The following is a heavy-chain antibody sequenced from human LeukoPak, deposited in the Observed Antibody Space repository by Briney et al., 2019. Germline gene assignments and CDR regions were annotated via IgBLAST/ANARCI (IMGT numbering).Heavy chain of an antibody. J-gene: IGHJ6*02. V-gene: IGHV4-34*01. CDR1: GGSFSGYY. D-gene: IGHD3-16*01. CDR3: ARDDSSGYYYYGMDV. CDR2: INHSGST. Sequence: ETLSLTCAVYGGSFSGYYWSWIRQPPGNWLEWIGEINHSGSTNYNPSLKSRVTISVDTSKNQFSLKLSSVTAADTAVYYCARDDSSGYYYYGMDVWGQGTTVTVSS.